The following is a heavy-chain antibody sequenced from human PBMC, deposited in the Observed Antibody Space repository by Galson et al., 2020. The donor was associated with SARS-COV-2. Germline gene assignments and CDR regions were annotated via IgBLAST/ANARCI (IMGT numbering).Heavy chain of an antibody. Sequence: SETLSLTCTVSGGSISSGTYYWSWIRQHPGKGLEWIGYIYYSGSTSYNPSLKSLVTISIDTSKNQFSLNLRSVSAADTAVYYCARIQVVRGWYDAFDICGQGTMVTVSS. V-gene: IGHV4-31*01. CDR2: IYYSGST. J-gene: IGHJ3*02. CDR1: GGSISSGTYY. D-gene: IGHD6-19*01. CDR3: ARIQVVRGWYDAFDI.